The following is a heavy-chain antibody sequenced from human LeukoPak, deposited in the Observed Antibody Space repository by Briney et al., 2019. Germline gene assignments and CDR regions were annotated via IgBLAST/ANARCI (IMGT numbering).Heavy chain of an antibody. D-gene: IGHD3-3*01. CDR2: ISWNSGSI. CDR1: GFTFDDYA. V-gene: IGHV3-9*01. Sequence: GRSLRLSCAASGFTFDDYAMHWVRQAPGKGLEWVSGISWNSGSIGYADSAKGRFTISRDNAKNSLYLQMNSLRAEDTALYYCAKDRGYDFWSGPSGMGWFDPWGQGTLVTVSS. J-gene: IGHJ5*02. CDR3: AKDRGYDFWSGPSGMGWFDP.